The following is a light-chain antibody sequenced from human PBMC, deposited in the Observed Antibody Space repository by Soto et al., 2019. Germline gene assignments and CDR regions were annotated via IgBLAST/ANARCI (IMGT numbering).Light chain of an antibody. J-gene: IGKJ1*01. CDR3: QQRTDRPPWT. CDR1: QSISSN. Sequence: EIVLTQSPATLSLSPGERATLSCRASQSISSNLAWYQQKPGQAPRVLIYDASNRAPGIPARFSGSGSGTDFTLSISSLEPEDFAVYYCQQRTDRPPWTFGQGTKVDIK. CDR2: DAS. V-gene: IGKV3-11*01.